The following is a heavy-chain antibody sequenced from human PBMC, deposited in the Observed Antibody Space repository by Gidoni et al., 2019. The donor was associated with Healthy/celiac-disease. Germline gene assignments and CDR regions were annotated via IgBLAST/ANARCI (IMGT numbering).Heavy chain of an antibody. V-gene: IGHV4-30-2*01. CDR2: ILHSGST. Sequence: QLQLQQSGSGLVKPSQTLSLTCAVSGGSIRSVGYSLSWLRQPPGQGLEWIGYILHSGSTYYNPPLKSRVTITVDRSKNQFPLKLSLATAADTAVYYCGRGGDDYVWGSYRGGGWFDPWGQGTLVTVSS. CDR3: GRGGDDYVWGSYRGGGWFDP. CDR1: GGSIRSVGYS. D-gene: IGHD3-16*02. J-gene: IGHJ5*02.